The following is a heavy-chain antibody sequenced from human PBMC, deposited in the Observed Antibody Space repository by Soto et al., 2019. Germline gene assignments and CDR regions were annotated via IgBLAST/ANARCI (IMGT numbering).Heavy chain of an antibody. J-gene: IGHJ6*02. Sequence: GGSLRLSCAASGFTFSSYGMHWVRQAPGKGLEWVAVIWYDGSNKYYADSVKGRFTISRDNSKNTLYLQMNSLRAEDTAVYYCAKDLWGSYGLRYHYYGLDVWGQGTTVTVSS. V-gene: IGHV3-30*02. CDR2: IWYDGSNK. CDR1: GFTFSSYG. D-gene: IGHD3-16*01. CDR3: AKDLWGSYGLRYHYYGLDV.